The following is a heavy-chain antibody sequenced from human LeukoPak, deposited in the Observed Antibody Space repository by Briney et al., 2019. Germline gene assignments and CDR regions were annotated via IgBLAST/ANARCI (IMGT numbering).Heavy chain of an antibody. CDR2: IKQDGSEV. V-gene: IGHV3-7*04. Sequence: GGSLRLSCAASGFTLSSYWMSWVRQAPGKGLEWVANIKQDGSEVNYVDSVKGRFTISRDNAKNSMLLQMNSLRAEDTAVYYCARADYGGNLFFDYWGQGALVTVSS. CDR3: ARADYGGNLFFDY. J-gene: IGHJ4*02. D-gene: IGHD4-23*01. CDR1: GFTLSSYW.